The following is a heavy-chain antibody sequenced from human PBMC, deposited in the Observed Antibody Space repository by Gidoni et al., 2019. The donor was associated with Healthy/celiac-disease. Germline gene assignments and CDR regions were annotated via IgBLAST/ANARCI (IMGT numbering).Heavy chain of an antibody. CDR2: IRSKAYGGTT. CDR3: TRDRVYCSSTSCYVYYYYGMDV. CDR1: GFTFGAYA. J-gene: IGHJ6*02. Sequence: EVQLVESGGGLVQPGRSLRLSCTASGFTFGAYAMSWVRQAPGKGLEWVGFIRSKAYGGTTEYAESVKGRFTISRDDSKSIAYLQMNSLKTEDTAVYYCTRDRVYCSSTSCYVYYYYGMDVWGQGTTVTVSS. D-gene: IGHD2-2*01. V-gene: IGHV3-49*04.